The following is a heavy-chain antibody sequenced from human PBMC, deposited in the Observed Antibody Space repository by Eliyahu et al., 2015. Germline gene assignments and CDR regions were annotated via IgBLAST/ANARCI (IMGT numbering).Heavy chain of an antibody. Sequence: QVQLQESGPGLVKPSETLSLTCTVSGGSISSYYWSWIRQPPGKGLEWIGYIYTSGSTNYNPSLKSRVTISVDTSKNQFSLKLSSVTAADTAVYYCARQGYSYGKNFDYWGQGTLVTVSS. J-gene: IGHJ4*02. D-gene: IGHD5-18*01. V-gene: IGHV4-4*09. CDR2: IYTSGST. CDR1: GGSISSYY. CDR3: ARQGYSYGKNFDY.